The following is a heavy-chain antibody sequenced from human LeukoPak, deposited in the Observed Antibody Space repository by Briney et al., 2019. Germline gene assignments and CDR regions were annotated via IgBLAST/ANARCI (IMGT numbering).Heavy chain of an antibody. J-gene: IGHJ4*02. D-gene: IGHD3-22*01. CDR1: GYTFTSYY. CDR2: INPSGGST. V-gene: IGHV1-46*03. Sequence: ASVKVSCKASGYTFTSYYMHWVRQAPGRGLEWMGIINPSGGSTSYAQKFQGRVTMTRDTSTSTVYMELSSLRSEDTAVYYCAREVSGYYDSSGYPCLAYWGQGTLVTVSS. CDR3: AREVSGYYDSSGYPCLAY.